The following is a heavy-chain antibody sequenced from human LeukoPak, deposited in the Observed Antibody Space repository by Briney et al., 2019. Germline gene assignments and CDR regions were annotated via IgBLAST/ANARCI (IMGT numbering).Heavy chain of an antibody. D-gene: IGHD5-18*01. Sequence: GGSLRLSCAASGFTLSPYTTAWVRQAPGKGLEWVSSVSRNSNYIYYADSVKGRFTISRDSATDSVHLQMNSLRAEDTALYFCAQDFGALVDASMGYVGRFDLWGQGTLVTVSS. V-gene: IGHV3-21*01. CDR3: AQDFGALVDASMGYVGRFDL. CDR2: VSRNSNYI. CDR1: GFTLSPYT. J-gene: IGHJ4*02.